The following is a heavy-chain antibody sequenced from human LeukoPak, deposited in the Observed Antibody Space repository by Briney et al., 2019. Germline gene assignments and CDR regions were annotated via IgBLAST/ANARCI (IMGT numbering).Heavy chain of an antibody. D-gene: IGHD2-2*01. CDR1: GFTFSSYA. CDR2: ISGSGGST. J-gene: IGHJ4*02. CDR3: AKGAIRTSITCYFDY. Sequence: GGSLRLSCAASGFTFSSYAMSWVRQAPGKGLEWVSAISGSGGSTYYADFVKGRFTISRDNSRSTLDLQMNSLRVEDTAVYYCAKGAIRTSITCYFDYWGQGTLVTVSS. V-gene: IGHV3-23*01.